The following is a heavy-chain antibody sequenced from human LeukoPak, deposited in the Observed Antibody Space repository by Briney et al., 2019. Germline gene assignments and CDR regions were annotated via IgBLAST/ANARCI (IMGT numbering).Heavy chain of an antibody. CDR1: GYTFTGYY. CDR2: INPNSGGT. V-gene: IGHV1-2*02. CDR3: ARETAAAGVAFDI. D-gene: IGHD6-13*01. J-gene: IGHJ3*02. Sequence: ASVKVSCKASGYTFTGYYMHWVRQAPGQGLEWMGWINPNSGGTNYAQKFQGRATMTRDTSISTAYMELSRLRSDDTAVYYCARETAAAGVAFDIWGQGTMVTVSS.